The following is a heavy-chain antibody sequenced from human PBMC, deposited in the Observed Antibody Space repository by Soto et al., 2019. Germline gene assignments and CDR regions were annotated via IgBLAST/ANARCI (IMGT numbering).Heavy chain of an antibody. Sequence: EVQLVESGGGVVQPGGSLRLSCAASGFAVSSKYMSWVRQPPGREPEWVALFNNVGSIYYSESVKGRFTISRDSSKNTLELQLNSLRAADTAVYYCVRDDVYCGGGRWFGAPMDVWGKGTTVTVSS. D-gene: IGHD2-15*01. V-gene: IGHV3-66*01. CDR2: FNNVGSI. CDR1: GFAVSSKY. J-gene: IGHJ6*03. CDR3: VRDDVYCGGGRWFGAPMDV.